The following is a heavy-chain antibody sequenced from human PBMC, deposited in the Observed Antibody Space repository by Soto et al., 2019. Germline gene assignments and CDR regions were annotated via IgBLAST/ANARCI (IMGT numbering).Heavy chain of an antibody. CDR1: GYTFTGYY. CDR3: ARDRLPSLRRTMVRGVIAGMDV. V-gene: IGHV1-2*04. Sequence: ASVKVSCKASGYTFTGYYMHWVRQAPGQGLEWMGWINPNSGGTNYAQKFQGWVTMTRDTSISTAYMELSRLRSDDTAVYYCARDRLPSLRRTMVRGVIAGMDVWGQGTTVTVSS. CDR2: INPNSGGT. J-gene: IGHJ6*02. D-gene: IGHD3-10*01.